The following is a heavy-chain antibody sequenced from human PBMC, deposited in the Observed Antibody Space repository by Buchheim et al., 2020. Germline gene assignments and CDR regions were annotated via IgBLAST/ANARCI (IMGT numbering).Heavy chain of an antibody. CDR1: GFTFSSYS. CDR2: ISSSSSTI. D-gene: IGHD2-2*01. Sequence: EVQLVESGGGLVQPGGSLRLSCAASGFTFSSYSMNWVRQAPGKGLEWVSYISSSSSTIYYADSVKGRFTISRDNAKNSLYLQMNSLRAEDTAVYYCARGQRRYCSSTSCYFPDYWGQGTL. V-gene: IGHV3-48*01. CDR3: ARGQRRYCSSTSCYFPDY. J-gene: IGHJ4*02.